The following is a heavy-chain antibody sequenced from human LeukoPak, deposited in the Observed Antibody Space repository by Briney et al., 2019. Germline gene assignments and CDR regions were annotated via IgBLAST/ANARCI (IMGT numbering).Heavy chain of an antibody. J-gene: IGHJ5*02. CDR3: ARDGPYYDFWSGYFSFYP. V-gene: IGHV1-69*01. CDR2: IIPIFGTA. D-gene: IGHD3-3*01. CDR1: GGTFSSYA. Sequence: ASVKVSCKASGGTFSSYAISWVRQAPGQGLEWMGGIIPIFGTANYAQKFQSRVTITADESTSTAYMELSSLRSEDTAVYYCARDGPYYDFWSGYFSFYPWGQGTLVTVSS.